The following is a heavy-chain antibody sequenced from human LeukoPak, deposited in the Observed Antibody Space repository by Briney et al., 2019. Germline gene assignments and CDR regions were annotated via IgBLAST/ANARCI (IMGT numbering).Heavy chain of an antibody. CDR3: ARAMGSSGWISADYYGMDV. CDR1: GFTFSDYY. D-gene: IGHD6-19*01. J-gene: IGHJ6*02. Sequence: GGSLRLSCAASGFTFSDYYMSWLRQAPGKGLEWVSYISSSGSTIYYADSVKGRFTISRDNAKNSLYLQMNSLRAEDTAVYYCARAMGSSGWISADYYGMDVWGQGTTVTVSS. CDR2: ISSSGSTI. V-gene: IGHV3-11*01.